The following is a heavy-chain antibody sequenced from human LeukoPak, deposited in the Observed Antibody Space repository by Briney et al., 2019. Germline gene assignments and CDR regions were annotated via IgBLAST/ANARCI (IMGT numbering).Heavy chain of an antibody. CDR1: GFTFSSYA. V-gene: IGHV3-23*01. CDR2: ISGSGGST. J-gene: IGHJ4*02. CDR3: ARGNVRGYSYGFDY. D-gene: IGHD5-18*01. Sequence: GGSLRLSCAASGFTFSSYAMSWVRQAPGKGLEWVSAISGSGGSTYYADSVKGRFTIARDNSKNTMYLQMNRLRAEDTAVYFCARGNVRGYSYGFDYWGQGTLVTVSS.